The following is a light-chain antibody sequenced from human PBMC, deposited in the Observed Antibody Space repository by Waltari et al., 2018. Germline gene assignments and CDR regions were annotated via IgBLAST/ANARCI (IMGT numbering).Light chain of an antibody. CDR2: GAS. Sequence: EIVLTQSPGTLSLSPGETATLSCRASQSVTSNYLAWYQQKPGQAPRLLISGASSRATGIPDRFSGSRSGTDFTLTISRLETEDFAVYHCQQYGSSPWTFVQGTKVEIK. CDR3: QQYGSSPWT. CDR1: QSVTSNY. V-gene: IGKV3-20*01. J-gene: IGKJ1*01.